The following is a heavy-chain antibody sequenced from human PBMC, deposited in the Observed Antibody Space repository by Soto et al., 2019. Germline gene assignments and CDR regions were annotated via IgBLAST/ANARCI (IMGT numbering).Heavy chain of an antibody. CDR3: VKSPPHYGSGTYYSAYYYGMDV. J-gene: IGHJ6*02. CDR2: LSASGGST. D-gene: IGHD3-10*01. CDR1: GFTFSSHA. V-gene: IGHV3-23*01. Sequence: GGSLRLSCAASGFTFSSHAMSWVRQAPGKGLEWVSGLSASGGSTYYADSVKGRFTISRDNSKNTLYLQMNSLRADDTAVYYCVKSPPHYGSGTYYSAYYYGMDVWGQGTTVTVSS.